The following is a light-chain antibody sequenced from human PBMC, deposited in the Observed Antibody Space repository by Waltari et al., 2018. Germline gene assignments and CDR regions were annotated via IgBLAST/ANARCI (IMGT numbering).Light chain of an antibody. CDR2: DAS. J-gene: IGKJ3*01. CDR1: HDISND. V-gene: IGKV1-33*01. CDR3: QQHDNLPPS. Sequence: DIQMSQSPSSLSACVGDRVTVTCQASHDISNDLNWYQQKPGKAPKLMIYDASHLETGVPSRFSGSGSGTDFTFTISSLQPEDIATYYCQQHDNLPPSFGPGTKVDIK.